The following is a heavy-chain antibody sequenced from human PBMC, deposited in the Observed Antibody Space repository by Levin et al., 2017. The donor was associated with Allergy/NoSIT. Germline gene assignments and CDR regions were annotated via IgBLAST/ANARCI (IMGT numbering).Heavy chain of an antibody. CDR2: INGGNGDR. J-gene: IGHJ4*02. CDR3: AGRADGFCTSAICSTPFDY. V-gene: IGHV1-3*01. CDR1: GYTFSNYA. Sequence: ASVKVSCKASGYTFSNYAVHWVRQAPGQRLEWMGWINGGNGDRKCSEKFQTRVTITRDTSANTAYMELSSLRSEDTAVYYCAGRADGFCTSAICSTPFDYWGQGTLVTVSS. D-gene: IGHD2-2*03.